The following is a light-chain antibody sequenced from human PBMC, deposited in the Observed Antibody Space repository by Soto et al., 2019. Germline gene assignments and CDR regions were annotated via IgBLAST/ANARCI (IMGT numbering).Light chain of an antibody. V-gene: IGKV3-20*01. CDR1: QSVRNNY. CDR2: GAS. Sequence: ETALTQSPGTLSLSEGERATLSCRASQSVRNNYLAWYQQKPGQAPGLLISGASSRAAGIPDRFSGSGSETDFTLTISRLEPEDFAVYYCQQDYNLPFTFGQGTQVEIK. CDR3: QQDYNLPFT. J-gene: IGKJ5*01.